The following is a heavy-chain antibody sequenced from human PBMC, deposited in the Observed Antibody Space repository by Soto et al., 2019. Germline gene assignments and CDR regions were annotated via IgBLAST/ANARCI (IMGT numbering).Heavy chain of an antibody. Sequence: GGSLRLSCAASGFTFSSYGMHWVRQAPGKGLEWVAVISYDGSNKYYADSVKGRFTISRDNSKNTLYLQMNSLRAEDTAVYYCAKDLALGYSYGYKPLDYWGQGTLVTVSS. CDR2: ISYDGSNK. V-gene: IGHV3-30*18. J-gene: IGHJ4*02. D-gene: IGHD5-18*01. CDR3: AKDLALGYSYGYKPLDY. CDR1: GFTFSSYG.